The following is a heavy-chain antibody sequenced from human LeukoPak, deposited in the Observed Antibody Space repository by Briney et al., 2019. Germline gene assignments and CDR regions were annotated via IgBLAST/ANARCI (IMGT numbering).Heavy chain of an antibody. CDR2: IYYSGST. J-gene: IGHJ4*02. CDR1: GGSISSYY. CDR3: AREDCSGDGCYSFDY. Sequence: PSETLSLTCTVSGGSISSYYWSWIRQPPGKGLEWIGYIYYSGSTNYNPSLKSRVTISVDTPKNQFSLKLSSVTAADTAVYYCAREDCSGDGCYSFDYWGQGTLVTVFS. D-gene: IGHD2-15*01. V-gene: IGHV4-59*01.